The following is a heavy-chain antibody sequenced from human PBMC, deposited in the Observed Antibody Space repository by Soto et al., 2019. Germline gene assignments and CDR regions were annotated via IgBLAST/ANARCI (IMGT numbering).Heavy chain of an antibody. J-gene: IGHJ3*01. CDR3: AQMDTMTTSAFDV. D-gene: IGHD5-12*01. CDR1: TFNFNVYS. Sequence: RSLRLSCTASTFNFNVYSMTWVRKPPGKGLEWVAAISSSSGATTYYAESVKGRFTISRDNSKNTLFLQLNSLRGEDTAMYYCAQMDTMTTSAFDVWGPGAMVTVSS. V-gene: IGHV3-23*01. CDR2: ISSSSGATT.